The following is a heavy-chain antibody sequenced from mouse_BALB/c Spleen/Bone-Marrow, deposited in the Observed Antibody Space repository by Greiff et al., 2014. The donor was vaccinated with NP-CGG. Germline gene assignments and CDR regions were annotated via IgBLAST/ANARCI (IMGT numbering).Heavy chain of an antibody. CDR3: AGGRGYFDY. CDR1: GYTFTSYW. CDR2: INPSNGRT. D-gene: IGHD3-3*01. J-gene: IGHJ2*01. Sequence: QVQLQQSGAELVKPGASVKLSCKASGYTFTSYWMHWVKQRPGQGLEWIGEINPSNGRTNYNEKFKSKATLTVDKSSSTAYMQLSSLTSEDSAVYYCAGGRGYFDYWGQGTTPTVSS. V-gene: IGHV1S81*02.